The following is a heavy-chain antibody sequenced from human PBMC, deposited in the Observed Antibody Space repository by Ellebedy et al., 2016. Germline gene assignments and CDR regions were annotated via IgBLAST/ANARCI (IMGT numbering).Heavy chain of an antibody. Sequence: SETLSLTXSVSGGSVNSGGYYWNWIRQSPGKGLEWIASIHHSGTTNYNPSLNSRVTISLDTSKNQFSLKLSSVTAADTAVYYCARVYRSGSRSYHWFDPWGQGTLVTVSS. CDR2: IHHSGTT. J-gene: IGHJ5*02. CDR3: ARVYRSGSRSYHWFDP. CDR1: GGSVNSGGYY. V-gene: IGHV4-61*08. D-gene: IGHD3-10*01.